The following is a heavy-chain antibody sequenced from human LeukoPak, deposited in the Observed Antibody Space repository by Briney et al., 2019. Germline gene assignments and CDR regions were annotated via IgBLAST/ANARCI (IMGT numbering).Heavy chain of an antibody. J-gene: IGHJ6*02. CDR3: ARDVVTSLNIVKYYYYGMDV. D-gene: IGHD3-16*02. CDR2: IKQDGSEK. V-gene: IGHV3-7*01. Sequence: GGSLRLSCAASGFTFSSYWMSWVRQAPGKGLEWVANIKQDGSEKYYVDSVKGRFTISRDNAKNSLYLQMNSLRAEDTAVYYCARDVVTSLNIVKYYYYGMDVWGQGTTVTVS. CDR1: GFTFSSYW.